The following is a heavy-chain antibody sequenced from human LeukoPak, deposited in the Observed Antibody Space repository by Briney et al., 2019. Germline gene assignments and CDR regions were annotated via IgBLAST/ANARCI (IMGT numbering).Heavy chain of an antibody. D-gene: IGHD3-16*02. J-gene: IGHJ6*02. V-gene: IGHV4-59*01. CDR1: GGSLSSYY. CDR2: IYYSGST. CDR3: ARDPGVITFGGVIVPGDYYGMDV. Sequence: SETLSLTCTVSGGSLSSYYWSWIRQPPGKGLEWIGYIYYSGSTNYNPSLKSRVTISVDTSKNQFSLKLSSVTAADTAVYYCARDPGVITFGGVIVPGDYYGMDVWGQGTTVTVSS.